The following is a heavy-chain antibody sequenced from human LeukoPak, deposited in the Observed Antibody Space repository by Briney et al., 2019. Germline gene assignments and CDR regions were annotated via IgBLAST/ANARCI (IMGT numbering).Heavy chain of an antibody. D-gene: IGHD3-22*01. J-gene: IGHJ4*02. CDR2: ISAYNGNT. CDR3: ARSPRPHGEDYYDSSGYYYFDY. V-gene: IGHV1-18*01. Sequence: GASVKVSCKASGYTFTSYGISWVRQAPGQGLEWMGWISAYNGNTNYAQKLQGRVTMTTDTSTSPAYMELRSLKSDDTAVYYCARSPRPHGEDYYDSSGYYYFDYWGQGTLVTVSS. CDR1: GYTFTSYG.